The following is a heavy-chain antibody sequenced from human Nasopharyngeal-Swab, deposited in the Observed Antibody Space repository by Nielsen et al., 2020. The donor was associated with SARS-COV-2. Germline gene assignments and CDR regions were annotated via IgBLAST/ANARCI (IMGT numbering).Heavy chain of an antibody. V-gene: IGHV5-51*01. Sequence: ISCKGSGYRFISYWIGWVRQMPGKGLEWMGIIYPGDSDTRYSPSFQGQVTISADKSINTAYLQWSSLKASDTAMYYCARTAIEGGYYRGDAFDIWGQGTMVTVSS. CDR2: IYPGDSDT. CDR3: ARTAIEGGYYRGDAFDI. CDR1: GYRFISYW. J-gene: IGHJ3*02. D-gene: IGHD3-22*01.